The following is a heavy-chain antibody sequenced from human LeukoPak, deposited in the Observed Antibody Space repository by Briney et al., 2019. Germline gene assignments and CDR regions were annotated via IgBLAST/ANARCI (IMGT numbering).Heavy chain of an antibody. Sequence: PSETLSLTCTVSGGSISSGGYYWSWIRQHPGKGLKWIGYIYYSGSTYYNPSLKSRVTISVDTSKNQFSLKLSSVTAADTAVYYCARVSRSHILHESFSTMVRGVRFDIWGQGTMVTVSS. D-gene: IGHD3-10*01. CDR2: IYYSGST. J-gene: IGHJ3*02. CDR3: ARVSRSHILHESFSTMVRGVRFDI. CDR1: GGSISSGGYY. V-gene: IGHV4-31*03.